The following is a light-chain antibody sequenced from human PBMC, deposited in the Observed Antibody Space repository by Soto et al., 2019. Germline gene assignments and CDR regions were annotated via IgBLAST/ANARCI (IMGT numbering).Light chain of an antibody. CDR2: DAS. Sequence: DIQMTQSPSTLSASIGDRVTITCRASQSISGWLAWYQQKPGKAPQLLIYDASNLESGVPSRFSGSGSGTEFTLTISSLQPDDFATYYCQQYNRYSSFTFGQGTNLEIK. V-gene: IGKV1-5*01. CDR1: QSISGW. CDR3: QQYNRYSSFT. J-gene: IGKJ2*01.